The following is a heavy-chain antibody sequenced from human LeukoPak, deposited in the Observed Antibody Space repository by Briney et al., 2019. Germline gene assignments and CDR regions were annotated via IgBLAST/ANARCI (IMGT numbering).Heavy chain of an antibody. CDR3: ARDDPSDVGTLDY. CDR2: IRQDGSEK. D-gene: IGHD1-26*01. Sequence: GGSLRLSCAASGFTFRSHWMSWVRQAPGKGLEWVANIRQDGSEKYYVDSVKGRFIISRDNAKNSLYLQMNRPRAEDTAVYYCARDDPSDVGTLDYWGQGTLVTVSS. CDR1: GFTFRSHW. V-gene: IGHV3-7*05. J-gene: IGHJ4*02.